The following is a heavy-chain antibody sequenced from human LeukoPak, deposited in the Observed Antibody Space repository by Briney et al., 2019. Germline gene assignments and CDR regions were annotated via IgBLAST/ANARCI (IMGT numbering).Heavy chain of an antibody. CDR3: ATDLRRGYSGYDWHY. J-gene: IGHJ4*02. CDR1: GGTFSSFA. Sequence: SVKVSCKASGGTFSSFAVSWVRQAPGQGLEWMGGIIPIFGSATYAQKFQGRVTFTADKSTSTAYMELSSLRSEDTAVYYCATDLRRGYSGYDWHYWGQGTLVTVSS. CDR2: IIPIFGSA. D-gene: IGHD5-12*01. V-gene: IGHV1-69*06.